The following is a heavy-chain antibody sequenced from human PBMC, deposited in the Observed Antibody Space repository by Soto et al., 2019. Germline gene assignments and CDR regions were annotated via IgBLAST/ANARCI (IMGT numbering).Heavy chain of an antibody. D-gene: IGHD6-13*01. Sequence: QVQLVQSGAEVKKPGSSVKVSCKASGGTFSSYTISWVRQAPGQGLEWMGRIIPILGIANYAQKFQGRVTITEDKSTSTAYMELRILRSDDTAVYYCARSRGQFSSCWYVGDYWGQGSLVTVSS. CDR2: IIPILGIA. V-gene: IGHV1-69*02. CDR3: ARSRGQFSSCWYVGDY. CDR1: GGTFSSYT. J-gene: IGHJ4*02.